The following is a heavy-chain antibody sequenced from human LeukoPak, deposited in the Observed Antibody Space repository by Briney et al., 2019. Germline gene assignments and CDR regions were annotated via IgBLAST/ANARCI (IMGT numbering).Heavy chain of an antibody. Sequence: ASVKVSCKASGYTFTSYYMLWVRQAPGQGLEWMGIINPSGGSTSYAQKFQGRVTMTRDTSTSTVYMELSSLRSEDTAVYYCARMGRYSGYDYGGWSYWGQGTLATVSS. J-gene: IGHJ4*02. CDR1: GYTFTSYY. V-gene: IGHV1-46*01. CDR3: ARMGRYSGYDYGGWSY. D-gene: IGHD5-12*01. CDR2: INPSGGST.